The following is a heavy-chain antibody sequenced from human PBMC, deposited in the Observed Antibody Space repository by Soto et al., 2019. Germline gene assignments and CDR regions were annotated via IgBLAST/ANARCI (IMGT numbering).Heavy chain of an antibody. D-gene: IGHD3-3*01. CDR2: INHSRST. J-gene: IGHJ6*02. CDR1: GGSFSGYY. CDR3: ARGAVGYYDFWSSFNRDGMDD. Sequence: SETLSLTCAVYGGSFSGYYWSWIRQPPGKGLEWIGEINHSRSTNYNPSLKSRVTISVDTSKNQFSLKLSSVTAAATAVYYCARGAVGYYDFWSSFNRDGMDDWGQETTVTVSS. V-gene: IGHV4-34*01.